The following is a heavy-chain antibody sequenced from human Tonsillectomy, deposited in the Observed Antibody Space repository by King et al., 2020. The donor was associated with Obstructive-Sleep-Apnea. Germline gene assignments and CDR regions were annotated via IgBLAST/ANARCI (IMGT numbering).Heavy chain of an antibody. CDR2: ITWNSGRK. CDR1: GFTFDDYA. J-gene: IGHJ4*02. Sequence: QLVQSGGVLVQPGRSLRLSCAASGFTFDDYAMHWVRQGPGKGLEWASGITWNSGRKAYADAVKGRFAISRDNAENSLSLQMNSLRPEDTGMYYCVKDKGKGSALGTQGFDSWGQGTLVTVSS. CDR3: VKDKGKGSALGTQGFDS. V-gene: IGHV3-9*01. D-gene: IGHD7-27*01.